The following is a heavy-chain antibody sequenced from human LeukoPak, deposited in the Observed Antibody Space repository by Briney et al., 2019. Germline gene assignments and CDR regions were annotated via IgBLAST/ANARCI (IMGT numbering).Heavy chain of an antibody. V-gene: IGHV3-48*03. CDR3: AREYFDWLIALDY. Sequence: GGSLRLSCAASGFTFSSYEMNWVRQAPGKGLEWVSYISTSGSTIYYADSVKGRFTISRDNAKNSLYLQMNSLRAEDTAVYYCAREYFDWLIALDYWGQGTLVTVSS. J-gene: IGHJ4*02. CDR1: GFTFSSYE. D-gene: IGHD3-9*01. CDR2: ISTSGSTI.